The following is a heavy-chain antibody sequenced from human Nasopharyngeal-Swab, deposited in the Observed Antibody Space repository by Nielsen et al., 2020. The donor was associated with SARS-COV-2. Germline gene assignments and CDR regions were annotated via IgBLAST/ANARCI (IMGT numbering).Heavy chain of an antibody. D-gene: IGHD3-22*01. CDR1: GGTISSYY. V-gene: IGHV4-59*01. Sequence: SETLSLTCTVSGGTISSYYWSWIRQPPGKGLEWTGYIYYTGSTKYNPSLKSRVIISVETSKSQFSLKLSSVTAADTAVYYCARWTYSYDSSGYPLTAFDIWGQGTMVTVSS. CDR3: ARWTYSYDSSGYPLTAFDI. J-gene: IGHJ3*02. CDR2: IYYTGST.